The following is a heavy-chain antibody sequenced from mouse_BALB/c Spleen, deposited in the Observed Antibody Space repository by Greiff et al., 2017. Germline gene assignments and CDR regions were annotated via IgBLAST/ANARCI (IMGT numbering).Heavy chain of an antibody. J-gene: IGHJ4*01. CDR1: GYSITSGYY. CDR2: RSYDGSN. CDR3: NDDSSYAMDY. V-gene: IGHV3-6*02. Sequence: EVQLVESGPGLVKPSQSLSLTCSVTGYSITSGYYWNWIRQFPGNKLEWMGYRSYDGSNNYNPSLKNRISITRDTTKNQLFLKLNSVTTEDTATYYCNDDSSYAMDYWGQGTSGTVSS. D-gene: IGHD1-1*01.